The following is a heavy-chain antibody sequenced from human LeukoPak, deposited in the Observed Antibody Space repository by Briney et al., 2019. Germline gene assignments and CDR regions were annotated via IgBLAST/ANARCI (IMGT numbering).Heavy chain of an antibody. J-gene: IGHJ4*02. Sequence: ASVKVSCKASGYTFARYGISWVRQAPGQGLEWMGWISTYNGNTNYAQRLQGRVTMTTGASTSTAYMELRSLTSDDTAVYYCARDGTYSGRPDYWRQTTLDTVPS. D-gene: IGHD4-11*01. CDR1: GYTFARYG. V-gene: IGHV1-18*01. CDR2: ISTYNGNT. CDR3: ARDGTYSGRPDY.